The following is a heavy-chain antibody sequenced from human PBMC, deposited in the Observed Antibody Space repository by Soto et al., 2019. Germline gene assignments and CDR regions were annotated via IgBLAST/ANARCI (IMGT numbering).Heavy chain of an antibody. V-gene: IGHV4-4*08. CDR3: ARDNFGSLDY. J-gene: IGHJ4*02. CDR2: VYTGGSA. D-gene: IGHD3-10*01. Sequence: SETLSLTCTVSTDSISRYRWGWVRQPPGKGLEWIAYVYTGGSANYNPSLQSRVTMSLDLAKKHFSLNLNSVTTADTAVYYCARDNFGSLDYWGQGALVTVPS. CDR1: TDSISRYR.